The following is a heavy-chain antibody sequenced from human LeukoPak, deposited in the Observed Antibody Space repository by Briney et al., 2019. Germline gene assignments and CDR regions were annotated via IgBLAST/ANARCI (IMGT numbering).Heavy chain of an antibody. D-gene: IGHD5-18*01. V-gene: IGHV3-23*01. J-gene: IGHJ4*02. CDR1: GFTFSSYA. CDR3: AREDATMVLSLDY. Sequence: GGSLRPSCAASGFTFSSYAMSWVRQAPGKGLEWVSAISSGGDNTYYADSVKGRLTISRDNSKNTLYVQMTSLRAEDTAVYYCAREDATMVLSLDYWGQGALVTVSS. CDR2: ISSGGDNT.